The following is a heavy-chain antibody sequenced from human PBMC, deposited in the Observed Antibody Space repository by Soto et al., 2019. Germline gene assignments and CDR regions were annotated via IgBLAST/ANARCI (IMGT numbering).Heavy chain of an antibody. CDR2: IYYSGST. V-gene: IGHV4-59*01. J-gene: IGHJ4*02. D-gene: IGHD4-17*01. CDR1: GGSISSYY. CDR3: AREDYGDSPFDY. Sequence: SETLSLTCTVSGGSISSYYWSWIRQPPGKGLEWIGYIYYSGSTNYNPSLKSRVTISVDTSKNQFSLKLSSVTAADTAVYYCAREDYGDSPFDYWGQGTLVTVSS.